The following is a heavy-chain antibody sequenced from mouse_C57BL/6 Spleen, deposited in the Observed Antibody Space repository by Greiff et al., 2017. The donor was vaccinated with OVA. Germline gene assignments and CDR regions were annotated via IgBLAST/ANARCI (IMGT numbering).Heavy chain of an antibody. Sequence: VQLQQSGPELVKPGASVKISCKASGYTFTDYYMNWVKQSHGKSLEWIGDINPNNGGTSYNQKFKGKATLTVDKSSSTAYMELRSLTSEDSAVYYCARRSDGYPLWFAYWGQGTLVTVSA. D-gene: IGHD2-3*01. V-gene: IGHV1-26*01. CDR1: GYTFTDYY. CDR3: ARRSDGYPLWFAY. J-gene: IGHJ3*01. CDR2: INPNNGGT.